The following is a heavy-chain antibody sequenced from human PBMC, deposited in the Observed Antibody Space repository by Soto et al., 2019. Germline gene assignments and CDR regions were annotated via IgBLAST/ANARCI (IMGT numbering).Heavy chain of an antibody. D-gene: IGHD3-22*01. V-gene: IGHV4-59*01. CDR2: VYYSGST. Sequence: PSETLSLTCTVSGASISSSYWSWIRQSPGKGLEWIGYVYYSGSTNYNPSLKSRVTISVDTSKNQFSLKLRFVTAADTAVYYCARGYYDSRGQSNTFDIWGQGTMVT. J-gene: IGHJ3*02. CDR3: ARGYYDSRGQSNTFDI. CDR1: GASISSSY.